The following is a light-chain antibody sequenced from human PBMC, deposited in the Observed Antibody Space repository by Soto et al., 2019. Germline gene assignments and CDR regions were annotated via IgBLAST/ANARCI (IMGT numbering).Light chain of an antibody. J-gene: IGKJ4*01. CDR2: GAS. Sequence: EIVLTQSPGTLSLSQGERATLSCRASQSISINYLAWYQQKPGQAPRLLIYGASSRASGIPDRFSGSGSGTDFTLTISRVEPEDFAVYYCQQFRSSPLTFGGGTKVDIK. V-gene: IGKV3-20*01. CDR1: QSISINY. CDR3: QQFRSSPLT.